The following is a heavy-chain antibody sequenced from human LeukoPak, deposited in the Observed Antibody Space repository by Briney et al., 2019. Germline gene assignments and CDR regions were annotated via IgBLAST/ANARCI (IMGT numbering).Heavy chain of an antibody. Sequence: SVKVSCKTSGGTFNIHAINWVRQDPGQGLEWMGVIIPIFGTANYAQKFVGRVTITADESTSTAYMEMNSLTSEDTAVYYCSRERAAAGGGDYWGQGTLVTVSS. V-gene: IGHV1-69*01. CDR1: GGTFNIHA. CDR2: IIPIFGTA. J-gene: IGHJ4*02. D-gene: IGHD6-13*01. CDR3: SRERAAAGGGDY.